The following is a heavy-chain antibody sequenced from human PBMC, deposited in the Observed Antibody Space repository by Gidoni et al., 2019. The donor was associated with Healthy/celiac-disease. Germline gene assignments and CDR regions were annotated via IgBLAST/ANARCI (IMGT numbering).Heavy chain of an antibody. CDR3: AKGARSSVYDAFDI. V-gene: IGHV3-9*01. D-gene: IGHD6-6*01. Sequence: VQPGRSLRLSCAASGFTFDDYAMHWVRQAPGKGLEWVSGISWNSGSIGYADSVKGRFTISRDNAKNSLYLQMNSLRAEDTALYYCAKGARSSVYDAFDIWGQGTMVTVSS. J-gene: IGHJ3*02. CDR2: ISWNSGSI. CDR1: GFTFDDYA.